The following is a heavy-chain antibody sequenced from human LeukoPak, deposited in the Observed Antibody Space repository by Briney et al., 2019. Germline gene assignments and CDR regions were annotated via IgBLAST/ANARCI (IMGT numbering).Heavy chain of an antibody. CDR1: GVSVSSGAYS. CDR3: ASFDNDLLNVSARIGRS. CDR2: MSHSGNT. V-gene: IGHV4-30-2*01. J-gene: IGHJ5*02. D-gene: IGHD3-9*01. Sequence: SGTLSLSCAVSGVSVSSGAYSWTWIRQPPGKGLEWIGCMSHSGNTHYNASLQSRVSTSADTSKNQFSLTMNSVTAADTPIYFSASFDNDLLNVSARIGRSWGQGILVTVSS.